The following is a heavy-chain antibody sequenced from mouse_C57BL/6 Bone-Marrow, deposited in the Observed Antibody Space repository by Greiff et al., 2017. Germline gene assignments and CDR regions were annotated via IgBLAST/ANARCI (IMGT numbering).Heavy chain of an antibody. CDR2: IYPGSGNT. Sequence: QVQLQQSGAELVRPGASVKLSCKASGYTFTDYYINWVKQRPGQGLEWIARIYPGSGNTYYNEKFKGKATLTAEKSSSTAYMQLSRLKSEDSAVYFCARGGGSSLDYWGQGTTLTVSS. D-gene: IGHD1-1*01. V-gene: IGHV1-76*01. CDR3: ARGGGSSLDY. J-gene: IGHJ2*01. CDR1: GYTFTDYY.